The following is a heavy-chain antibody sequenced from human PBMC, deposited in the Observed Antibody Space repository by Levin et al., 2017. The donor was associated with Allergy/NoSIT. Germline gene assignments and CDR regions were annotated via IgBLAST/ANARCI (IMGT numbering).Heavy chain of an antibody. CDR1: GGSFSAYY. V-gene: IGHV4-34*01. D-gene: IGHD4-23*01. CDR3: PLTLVEPTVGVY. CDR2: INHSGNT. Sequence: LSQTLSLTCAVYGGSFSAYYWSWIRQPPGKGLEWIGEINHSGNTKFNPSLKSRVTMSVDTSKNHFSLILSSVTAADTAVYYCPLTLVEPTVGVYWAQGTLVTVSS. J-gene: IGHJ4*02.